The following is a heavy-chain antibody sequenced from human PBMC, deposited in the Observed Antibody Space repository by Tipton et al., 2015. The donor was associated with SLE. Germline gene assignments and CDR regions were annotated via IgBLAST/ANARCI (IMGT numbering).Heavy chain of an antibody. CDR2: TYYRSKWHT. J-gene: IGHJ3*02. D-gene: IGHD5-24*01. Sequence: PGLVKPSQTLSLTCAISGDNVSSNSVAWNWIRQSPSRGLEWLGRTYYRSKWHTDYAVSVKGRITFTVDTSKNQLSLQLDSVTPDDTAVYYCVRGNSTIRAFTMWGPGTMVTVSS. CDR1: GDNVSSNSVA. V-gene: IGHV6-1*01. CDR3: VRGNSTIRAFTM.